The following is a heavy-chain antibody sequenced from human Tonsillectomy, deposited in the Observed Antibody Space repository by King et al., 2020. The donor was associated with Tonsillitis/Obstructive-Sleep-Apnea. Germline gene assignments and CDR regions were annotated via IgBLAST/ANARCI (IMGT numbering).Heavy chain of an antibody. V-gene: IGHV2-5*02. J-gene: IGHJ5*02. D-gene: IGHD3-3*01. CDR2: IYWDDDK. Sequence: TLKESGPTLVKPTQTLTLTCTFSGFSLSTSGVGVGWIRQPPGEALEWLALIYWDDDKRYSPSLKSRLTITKDTSKNQVVLTMINMDPVDTATYYCAHSPYDFWSGYPHWFDPWGQGTLVTVSS. CDR3: AHSPYDFWSGYPHWFDP. CDR1: GFSLSTSGVG.